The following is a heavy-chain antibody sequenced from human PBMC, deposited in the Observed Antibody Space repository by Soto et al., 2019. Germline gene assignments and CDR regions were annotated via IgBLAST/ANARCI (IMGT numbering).Heavy chain of an antibody. Sequence: SVKVSCKASGGTFSSYAISWVRQAPGQGLGWMGGIIPIFGTANYAQKFQGRVTITADESTSTAYMELSSLRSEDTAVYYCARASSGYYAIYYFDHWGQGTLVTVSS. CDR1: GGTFSSYA. CDR2: IIPIFGTA. CDR3: ARASSGYYAIYYFDH. D-gene: IGHD3-22*01. J-gene: IGHJ4*02. V-gene: IGHV1-69*13.